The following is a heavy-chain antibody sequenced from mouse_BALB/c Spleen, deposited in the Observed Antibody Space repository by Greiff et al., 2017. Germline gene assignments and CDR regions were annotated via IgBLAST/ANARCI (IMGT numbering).Heavy chain of an antibody. CDR3: ARDTGTTDY. CDR1: GYSITSGYY. CDR2: ISYDGSN. D-gene: IGHD4-1*01. Sequence: EVQLQQSGPGLVKPSQSLSLTCSVTGYSITSGYYWNWIRQFPGNKLEWMGYISYDGSNNYNPSLKNRISITRDTSKNQFFLKLNSVTTEDTATYYCARDTGTTDYWGQGTSVTVSS. J-gene: IGHJ4*01. V-gene: IGHV3-6*02.